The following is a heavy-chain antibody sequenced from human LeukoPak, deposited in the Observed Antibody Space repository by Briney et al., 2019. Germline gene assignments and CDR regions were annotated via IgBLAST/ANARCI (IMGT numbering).Heavy chain of an antibody. CDR3: ARGRITMVRGVIIGNWFNP. V-gene: IGHV4-59*01. Sequence: SETLSLTCTVSGGSISSYYWSWIRQPPGKGLEWIGYIYYSGSTNYNPSLKSRVTISVDTSKNQFSLKLSSVTAADTAVYYCARGRITMVRGVIIGNWFNPWGQGTLVTVSS. D-gene: IGHD3-10*01. J-gene: IGHJ5*02. CDR2: IYYSGST. CDR1: GGSISSYY.